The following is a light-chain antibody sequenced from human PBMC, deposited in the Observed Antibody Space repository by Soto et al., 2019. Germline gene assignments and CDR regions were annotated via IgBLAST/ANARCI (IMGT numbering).Light chain of an antibody. J-gene: IGKJ2*01. CDR3: HQYARPPFA. CDR2: DAS. V-gene: IGKV3-20*01. CDR1: QRISNSC. Sequence: IVLTQSPGTLSLSPGERATLSCRASQRISNSCLAWYQQKPGQAPRLLLYDASSRATGIPDRVSGSGSGTDFTLTISRLEPEDFAVYYCHQYARPPFAFGQGTKVEIK.